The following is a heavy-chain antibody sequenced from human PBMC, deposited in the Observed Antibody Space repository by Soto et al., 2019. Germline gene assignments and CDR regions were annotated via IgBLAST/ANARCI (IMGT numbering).Heavy chain of an antibody. CDR3: ARDPVGGNWFDP. CDR2: INPYNGNT. CDR1: GYTFTSYG. V-gene: IGHV1-18*01. D-gene: IGHD1-26*01. J-gene: IGHJ5*02. Sequence: QVQLVQSGAEVKKPGASVKVSCKASGYTFTSYGLSWVRQAPGQGLEWMGWINPYNGNTNYAQKLKGRVTMTTDTSTSTASMELRSLRSDDTAVYYCARDPVGGNWFDPWGQGTLVTVSS.